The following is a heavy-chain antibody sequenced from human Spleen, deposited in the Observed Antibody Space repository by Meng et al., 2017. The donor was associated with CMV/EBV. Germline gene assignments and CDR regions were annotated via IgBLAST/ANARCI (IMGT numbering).Heavy chain of an antibody. J-gene: IGHJ4*02. D-gene: IGHD5-18*01. Sequence: SETLSLTCAVYGGSFSGYYWSWIRQPPGRGLEWIGEINHSGSTNYNPSLKSRVTVSVDTSKNQFSLNLTSVTAADTALYYCAREGYRYGVDYWGQGTLVTVSS. CDR3: AREGYRYGVDY. CDR2: INHSGST. V-gene: IGHV4-34*01. CDR1: GGSFSGYY.